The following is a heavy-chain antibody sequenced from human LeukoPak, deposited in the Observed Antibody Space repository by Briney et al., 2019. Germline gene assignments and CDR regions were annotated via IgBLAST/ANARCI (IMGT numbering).Heavy chain of an antibody. V-gene: IGHV1-2*02. J-gene: IGHJ4*02. CDR3: ATQLRYFDWLLY. CDR2: INPNSGGT. D-gene: IGHD3-9*01. Sequence: ASVKVSCKASGYTFTGYYMHWVRQTPGQGLEWMGWINPNSGGTNYAQKFQGRVTMTRDTSISTAYMELSRLRSDDTAGYYCATQLRYFDWLLYWGQGTLVTVSS. CDR1: GYTFTGYY.